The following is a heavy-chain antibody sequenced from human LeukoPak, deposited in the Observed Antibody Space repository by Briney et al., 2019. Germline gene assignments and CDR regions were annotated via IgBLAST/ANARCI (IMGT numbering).Heavy chain of an antibody. CDR3: AKDLARWLGAFDI. Sequence: PAGGSLRLSCAASGFTFSSYAMSWVRQAPGKGLEWVSAISGSGGSTYYADSVKGRFTISRDNSKNTLYLQMNSLRAEDTAVYHCAKDLARWLGAFDIWGQGTMVTVSS. J-gene: IGHJ3*02. CDR1: GFTFSSYA. D-gene: IGHD5-12*01. CDR2: ISGSGGST. V-gene: IGHV3-23*01.